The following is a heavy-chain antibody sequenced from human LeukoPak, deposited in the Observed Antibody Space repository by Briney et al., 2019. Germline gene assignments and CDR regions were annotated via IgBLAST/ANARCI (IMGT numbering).Heavy chain of an antibody. V-gene: IGHV4-34*01. Sequence: SETLSLTCAVYGGSFSGYYWSWIRQPPGKRLEWIGEINHSGSTNYNPSLKSRVTISVDTSKNQFSLKLSSVTAADTAVYYCARATDGSGSSSHYYYYYYGMDVWGKGTTVTVSS. CDR3: ARATDGSGSSSHYYYYYYGMDV. CDR1: GGSFSGYY. D-gene: IGHD3-10*01. J-gene: IGHJ6*04. CDR2: INHSGST.